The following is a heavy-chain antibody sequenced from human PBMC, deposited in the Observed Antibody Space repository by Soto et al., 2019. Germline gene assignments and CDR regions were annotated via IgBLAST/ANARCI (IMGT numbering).Heavy chain of an antibody. CDR3: AXFPRDYDSSGYYLPEDY. Sequence: SETLSLTCTVSGGSISSSSYYWGWIRQPPGKGLEWIGSVYNRGSTHYKSSLKSRVTISVDTSKNQFSLNLSSVTAADTAVYHCAXFPRDYDSSGYYLPEDYWGQGTLVTVSS. V-gene: IGHV4-39*01. J-gene: IGHJ4*02. CDR2: VYNRGST. D-gene: IGHD3-22*01. CDR1: GGSISSSSYY.